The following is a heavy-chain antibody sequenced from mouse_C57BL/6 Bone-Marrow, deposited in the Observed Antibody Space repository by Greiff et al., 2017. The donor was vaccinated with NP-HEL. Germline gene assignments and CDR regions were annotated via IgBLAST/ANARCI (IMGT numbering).Heavy chain of an antibody. V-gene: IGHV10-1*01. CDR2: IRSKSNNYAT. Sequence: EVHLVESGGGLVQPKGSLKLSCAASGFSFNTYAMNWVRQAPGKGLEWVARIRSKSNNYATYYADSVKDRFTISRDDSESMLYLQMNNLKTEDTAMYYCVRHSNWQYYFDYWGQGTTLTVSS. D-gene: IGHD4-1*02. CDR3: VRHSNWQYYFDY. J-gene: IGHJ2*01. CDR1: GFSFNTYA.